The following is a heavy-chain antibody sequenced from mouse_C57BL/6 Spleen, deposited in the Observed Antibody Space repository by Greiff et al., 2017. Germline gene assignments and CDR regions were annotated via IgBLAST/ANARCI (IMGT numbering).Heavy chain of an antibody. CDR2: ISSGGDYI. J-gene: IGHJ1*03. CDR1: GFTFSSYA. Sequence: DVHLVESGEGLVKPGGSLKLSCAASGFTFSSYAMSWVRQTPEKRLEWVAYISSGGDYIYYADTVKGRFTISRDNARNTLYLQMSSLKSEDTAMYYCTRAIITTVVATGYFDVWGTGTTVTVSS. D-gene: IGHD1-1*01. V-gene: IGHV5-9-1*02. CDR3: TRAIITTVVATGYFDV.